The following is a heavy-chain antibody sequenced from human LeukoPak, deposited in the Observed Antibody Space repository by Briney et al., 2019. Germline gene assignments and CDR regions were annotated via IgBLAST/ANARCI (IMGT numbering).Heavy chain of an antibody. CDR3: ARGGEVELRYFDWVPPFDY. CDR2: ISAYNGNT. V-gene: IGHV1-18*01. J-gene: IGHJ4*02. Sequence: ASVKVSCKASGYTFTSYGISWVRQAPGQGLEWMGWISAYNGNTNYAQKLQGRVTMTTDTSTSTAYVELRSLRSDDTAVYYCARGGEVELRYFDWVPPFDYWGQGTLVTVSS. CDR1: GYTFTSYG. D-gene: IGHD3-9*01.